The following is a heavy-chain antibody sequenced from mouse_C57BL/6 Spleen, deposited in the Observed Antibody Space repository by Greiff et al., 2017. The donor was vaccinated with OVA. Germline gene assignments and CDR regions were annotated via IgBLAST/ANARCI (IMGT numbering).Heavy chain of an antibody. CDR1: GFSLSTSGMG. V-gene: IGHV8-12*01. CDR2: IYWDDDK. D-gene: IGHD1-1*01. J-gene: IGHJ4*01. Sequence: QVTLKVSGPGILQSSQTLSLTCSFSGFSLSTSGMGVSWIRQPSGKGLEWLAHIYWDDDKRYNPSLKSRLTIAKDTSRNQVFLKITSVDTADTATYYCARRERDYYGSSYAMDYWGQGTSVTVSS. CDR3: ARRERDYYGSSYAMDY.